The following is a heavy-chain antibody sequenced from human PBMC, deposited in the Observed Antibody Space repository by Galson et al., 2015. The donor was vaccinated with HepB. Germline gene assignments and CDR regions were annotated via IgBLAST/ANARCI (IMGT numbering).Heavy chain of an antibody. CDR3: AKDFVMVRVFFSSVDF. J-gene: IGHJ4*02. CDR2: ISGSGGNT. V-gene: IGHV3-23*01. Sequence: SLRLSCAASGFTFTIYAMTWDRQAPGKGLEWVSTISGSGGNTYNATSVKGRFTISNDSSNNTLYLPMNSLRVEDTAVYYFAKDFVMVRVFFSSVDFWGQGTLVTVSS. CDR1: GFTFTIYA. D-gene: IGHD3-10*01.